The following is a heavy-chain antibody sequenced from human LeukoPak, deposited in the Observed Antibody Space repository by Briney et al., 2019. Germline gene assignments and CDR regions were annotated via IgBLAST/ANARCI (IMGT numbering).Heavy chain of an antibody. V-gene: IGHV5-51*01. CDR3: ARRFYYGSGSRSVFDP. Sequence: GESLKTSCKGSGYSFTSYWIGWVRQMPGKGLEWMGIIYPGDSDTRYSPSFQGQVTISADKSISTAYLQWSSLKASDTAMYYCARRFYYGSGSRSVFDPWGQGTLVTVSS. J-gene: IGHJ5*02. D-gene: IGHD3-10*01. CDR2: IYPGDSDT. CDR1: GYSFTSYW.